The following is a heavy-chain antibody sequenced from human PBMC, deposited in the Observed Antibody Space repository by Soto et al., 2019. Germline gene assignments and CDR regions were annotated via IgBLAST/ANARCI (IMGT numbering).Heavy chain of an antibody. CDR1: GFTFDDYA. CDR2: ISWNSGSI. Sequence: PGVSLRLSCAASGFTFDDYAMHWVRQAPGKGLEWVSGISWNSGSIGYADSVKGRFTISRDNAKNSLYLQMNSLRAEDTALYCCAKDEFPGAYYMDVWGKGTKVTVSS. V-gene: IGHV3-9*01. D-gene: IGHD1-26*01. J-gene: IGHJ6*03. CDR3: AKDEFPGAYYMDV.